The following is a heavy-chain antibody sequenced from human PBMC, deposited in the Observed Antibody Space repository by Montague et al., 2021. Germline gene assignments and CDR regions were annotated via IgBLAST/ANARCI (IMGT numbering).Heavy chain of an antibody. Sequence: SETLSLTCTVTGGSISEFYWSWIRQSPEQGLEWIGYIYDSWTTNYNPSLKSRVTISADTSMNQFSLNLRSVTAADTAVYFCARRLGIRAPFDYWGQGTLVTVSS. CDR3: ARRLGIRAPFDY. D-gene: IGHD7-27*01. CDR2: IYDSWTT. CDR1: GGSISEFY. V-gene: IGHV4-59*08. J-gene: IGHJ4*02.